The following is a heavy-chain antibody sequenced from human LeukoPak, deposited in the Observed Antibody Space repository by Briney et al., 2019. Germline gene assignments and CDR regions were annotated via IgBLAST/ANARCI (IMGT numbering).Heavy chain of an antibody. V-gene: IGHV1-2*06. D-gene: IGHD2-8*01. CDR1: GYTFTGYY. Sequence: ASVKVSCKASGYTFTGYYMHWVRQAPGQGLEWMGRINPNSGGTNYAQKFQGRVTMIRDTSISTAYMELSRLRSDDTAVYYCARVRRPGVYNWFDPWGQGTLVTVSS. J-gene: IGHJ5*02. CDR3: ARVRRPGVYNWFDP. CDR2: INPNSGGT.